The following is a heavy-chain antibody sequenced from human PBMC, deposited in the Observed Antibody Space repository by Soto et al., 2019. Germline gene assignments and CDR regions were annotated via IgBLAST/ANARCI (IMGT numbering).Heavy chain of an antibody. V-gene: IGHV3-23*01. D-gene: IGHD5-12*01. CDR3: ARSLFMVAPDHGHFDY. J-gene: IGHJ4*02. CDR1: GFPFSSYA. CDR2: ISGGGNDR. Sequence: GGSLRLSCAASGFPFSSYAMSWVRQTPEKGLEWVAGISGGGNDRYYADFVQGRFTFSRDNSRNILYLQMNSLRAEDTAMYYCARSLFMVAPDHGHFDYPGQATLLTVS.